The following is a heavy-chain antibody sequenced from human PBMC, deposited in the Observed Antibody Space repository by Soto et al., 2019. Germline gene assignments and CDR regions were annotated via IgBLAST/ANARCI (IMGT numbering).Heavy chain of an antibody. Sequence: QVQLVQSGAEVKKPGASVKVSCKASGYTLTSYGISWVRQAPGQGLEWMGWISAYNGNTNYAQKLQGRVTMTTDTSTTTAYMELRSLRSDDTAVYYCARDTSGDFWSGYSHYYFDYWGQGTLVTVSS. CDR3: ARDTSGDFWSGYSHYYFDY. J-gene: IGHJ4*02. D-gene: IGHD3-3*01. CDR2: ISAYNGNT. V-gene: IGHV1-18*01. CDR1: GYTLTSYG.